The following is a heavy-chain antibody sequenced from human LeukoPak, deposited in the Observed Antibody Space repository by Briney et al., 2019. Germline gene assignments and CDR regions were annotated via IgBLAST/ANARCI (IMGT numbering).Heavy chain of an antibody. CDR1: GFTFSSYS. V-gene: IGHV3-48*02. D-gene: IGHD1-1*01. CDR3: ARELERKPYPDY. CDR2: ISSSSSTI. Sequence: GGSLRLSCAGSGFTFSSYSMNWARQAPGKGLEWVSYISSSSSTIYYAYSVKGRFTITRYKDKNSLYLQMNSLRDEDTAVYYCARELERKPYPDYWGQGTLVTVSS. J-gene: IGHJ4*02.